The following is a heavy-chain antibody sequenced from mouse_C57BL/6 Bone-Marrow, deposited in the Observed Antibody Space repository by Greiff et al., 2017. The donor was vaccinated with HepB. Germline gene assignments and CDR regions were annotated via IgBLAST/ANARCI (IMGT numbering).Heavy chain of an antibody. CDR1: GYAFSSYW. CDR3: AREETTVVASYWYFDV. V-gene: IGHV1-80*01. J-gene: IGHJ1*03. D-gene: IGHD1-1*01. Sequence: QVHVKQSGAELVKPGASVKISCKASGYAFSSYWMNWVKQRPGKGLEWIGQIYPGDGDTNYNGKFKGKATLTADKSSSTAYMQLSSLTSEDSAVYFCAREETTVVASYWYFDVWGTGTTVTVSS. CDR2: IYPGDGDT.